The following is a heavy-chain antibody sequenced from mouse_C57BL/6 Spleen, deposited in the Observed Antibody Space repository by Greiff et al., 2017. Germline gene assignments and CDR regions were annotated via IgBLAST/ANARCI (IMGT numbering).Heavy chain of an antibody. CDR1: GYTFTDYE. V-gene: IGHV1-15*01. Sequence: VQLQQSGAELVRPGASVTLSCKASGYTFTDYEMHWVKQTPVHGLEWIGAIDPETGGTAYNQKFKGKATLTADKSSSTAYMELRSLTSEDSAVYYCTRANDYSRFDYWGQGTTLTVSS. D-gene: IGHD2-4*01. CDR3: TRANDYSRFDY. J-gene: IGHJ2*01. CDR2: IDPETGGT.